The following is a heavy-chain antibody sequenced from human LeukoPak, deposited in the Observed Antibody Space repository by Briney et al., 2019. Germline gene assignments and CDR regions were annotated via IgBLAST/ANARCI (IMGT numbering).Heavy chain of an antibody. V-gene: IGHV3-73*01. CDR1: GFTFSGSA. CDR3: TRDYYDSGKDWFHP. J-gene: IGHJ5*02. Sequence: GGSLRLSCAASGFTFSGSAMHWVRQASGKGLEWVGRIRSKANSYATAYAASVKGRFTISGGDSKNTAYLQMNSLKTEDTAVYYCTRDYYDSGKDWFHPWGQGTLVTVSS. CDR2: IRSKANSYAT. D-gene: IGHD3-22*01.